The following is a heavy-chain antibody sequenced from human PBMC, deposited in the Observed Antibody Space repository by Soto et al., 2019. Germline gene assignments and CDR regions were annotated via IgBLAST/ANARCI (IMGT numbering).Heavy chain of an antibody. Sequence: ASVKVSCKASGYTFATYAITWVRQAPGQRLEWMVSINAGNGNTKYLQRFQGRVTITRDTSASTAYMELSSLGSEDTAVYFCARAGGGYCSGSSCLFDYWGHGTLVTVS. CDR3: ARAGGGYCSGSSCLFDY. V-gene: IGHV1-3*01. CDR1: GYTFATYA. CDR2: INAGNGNT. J-gene: IGHJ4*01. D-gene: IGHD2-2*01.